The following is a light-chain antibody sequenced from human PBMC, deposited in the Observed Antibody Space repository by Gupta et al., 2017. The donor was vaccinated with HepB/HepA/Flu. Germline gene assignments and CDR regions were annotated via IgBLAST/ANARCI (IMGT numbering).Light chain of an antibody. Sequence: QSVLTQPPSVSAAPGQKVTIPCSGSSSNIGNNYVSWYQQLPGTAPKLLIYENNKRPSGIPDRFSGSKSGTSATLGITGLQTGDEADYYCGTWDSSRSAVVFGGGTKLTVL. CDR1: SSNIGNNY. CDR2: ENN. J-gene: IGLJ2*01. V-gene: IGLV1-51*02. CDR3: GTWDSSRSAVV.